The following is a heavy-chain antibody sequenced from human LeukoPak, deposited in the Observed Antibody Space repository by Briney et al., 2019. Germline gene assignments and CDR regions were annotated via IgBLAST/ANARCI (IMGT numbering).Heavy chain of an antibody. Sequence: ASVKVSCKASGYTFTSYDINWVRQATGQGLEWMGWMNPNNDNTGYAQKFQGRVTMTRNTSISTAYMELSSLRSEDTAVYYCAISTSLNDAFDIWGQGTMVTVSS. CDR1: GYTFTSYD. CDR2: MNPNNDNT. D-gene: IGHD2-2*01. V-gene: IGHV1-8*02. CDR3: AISTSLNDAFDI. J-gene: IGHJ3*02.